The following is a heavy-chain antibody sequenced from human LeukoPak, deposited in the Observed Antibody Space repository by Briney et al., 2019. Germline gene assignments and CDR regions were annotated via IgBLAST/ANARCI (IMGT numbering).Heavy chain of an antibody. CDR1: GGSISSSSYY. CDR3: ARDPYSNGDYERRFDY. V-gene: IGHV4-39*07. J-gene: IGHJ4*02. CDR2: IYYSGST. Sequence: SETLSLTCTVSGGSISSSSYYWGWIRQPPGKGLEWIGSIYYSGSTYYNPSLKSRVTISVDTSKNQFSLKLSSVTAADTAVYYCARDPYSNGDYERRFDYWGQGTLVTVSS. D-gene: IGHD4-17*01.